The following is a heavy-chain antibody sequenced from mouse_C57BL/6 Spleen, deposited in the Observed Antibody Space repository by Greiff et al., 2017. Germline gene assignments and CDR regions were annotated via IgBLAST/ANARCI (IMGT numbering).Heavy chain of an antibody. V-gene: IGHV1-42*01. CDR1: GYSFTGYY. CDR2: INPSTGGT. CDR3: ARETGKGYYFDY. Sequence: VQLQQSGPELVKPGASVKISCKASGYSFTGYYMNWVKLSPEKSLEWIGEINPSTGGTTYNQKFKAKATLTVDKSSSTAYMQLKSLTSEDSAVYYCARETGKGYYFDYWGQGTTLTVSS. D-gene: IGHD4-1*01. J-gene: IGHJ2*01.